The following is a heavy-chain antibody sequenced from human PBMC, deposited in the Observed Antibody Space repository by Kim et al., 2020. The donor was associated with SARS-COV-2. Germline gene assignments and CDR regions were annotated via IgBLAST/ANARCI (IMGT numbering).Heavy chain of an antibody. D-gene: IGHD3-3*01. J-gene: IGHJ5*01. CDR1: GGSFSGYY. V-gene: IGHV4-34*01. CDR3: ARGRSITIFGVVILRHNW. Sequence: SETLSLTCAVYGGSFSGYYWSWIRQPPGKGLEWIGEINHSGSTNYNPSLKSRVTISVDTSKNQFSLKLSSVTAQDTAVYYCARGRSITIFGVVILRHNW. CDR2: INHSGST.